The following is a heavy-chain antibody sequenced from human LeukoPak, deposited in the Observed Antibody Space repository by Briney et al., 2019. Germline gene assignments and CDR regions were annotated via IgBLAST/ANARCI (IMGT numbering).Heavy chain of an antibody. V-gene: IGHV3-23*01. J-gene: IGHJ3*02. D-gene: IGHD4-23*01. Sequence: GGSLRLSCAASGFTFSSYAMTWVRQAPGKGLEWVSGISGSGGSTYYADSVKGRCTISRDNSKNTLYLQMNSLRAGDTAVHYCARHYYGGNYDAFDIWGQGTMVTVSS. CDR1: GFTFSSYA. CDR2: ISGSGGST. CDR3: ARHYYGGNYDAFDI.